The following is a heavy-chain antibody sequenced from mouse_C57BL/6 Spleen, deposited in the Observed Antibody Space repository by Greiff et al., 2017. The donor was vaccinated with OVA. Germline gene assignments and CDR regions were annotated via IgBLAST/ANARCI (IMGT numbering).Heavy chain of an antibody. V-gene: IGHV1-26*01. D-gene: IGHD2-4*01. J-gene: IGHJ2*01. CDR2: INPNNGGT. Sequence: VQLQQSGPELVKPGASVKISCKASGYTFTDYYMNWVKQSHGKSLEWIGDINPNNGGTSYNQKFKGKATLTVDKSSSTAYMELRSLTSEDSAVYYCAGHYDYDVDYWGQGTTLTVSS. CDR3: AGHYDYDVDY. CDR1: GYTFTDYY.